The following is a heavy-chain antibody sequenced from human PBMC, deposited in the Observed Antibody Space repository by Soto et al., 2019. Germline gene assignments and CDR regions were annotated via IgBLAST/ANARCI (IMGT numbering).Heavy chain of an antibody. Sequence: GALRLSCAASVFPCSSYVMSWVRQAPGKGLEWVSGISGGGSNTFYADSVKGRFTISRDNSKNTLLLQMNSLGAEDTAVYYCAKDSNKYSSSLRGRYFDYWGQGIGVTVSS. CDR3: AKDSNKYSSSLRGRYFDY. CDR2: ISGGGSNT. V-gene: IGHV3-23*01. D-gene: IGHD4-4*01. J-gene: IGHJ4*02. CDR1: VFPCSSYV.